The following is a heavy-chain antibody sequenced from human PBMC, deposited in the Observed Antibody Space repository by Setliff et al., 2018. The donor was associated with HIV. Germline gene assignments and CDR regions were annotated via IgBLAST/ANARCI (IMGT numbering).Heavy chain of an antibody. J-gene: IGHJ5*02. CDR3: ARDAPTVYANGWFDP. CDR2: TSHSGKT. Sequence: TSETLSLTCAVYGGPLSGHYWSWIRQPPGQGLEWIGETSHSGKTNYNPSLKSRVTISVDTSKNQFSLKLSSVTAADTAVYYCARDAPTVYANGWFDPWGQGTLVTVSS. D-gene: IGHD2-8*01. V-gene: IGHV4-34*01. CDR1: GGPLSGHY.